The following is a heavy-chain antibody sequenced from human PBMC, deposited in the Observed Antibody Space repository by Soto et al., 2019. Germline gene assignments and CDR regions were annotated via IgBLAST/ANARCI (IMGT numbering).Heavy chain of an antibody. V-gene: IGHV4-39*01. CDR2: FYYSETI. CDR3: ARQGGLLRGVIGDGRV. CDR1: GGSISRSNFY. Sequence: SETLSLTCTVSGGSISRSNFYWGWIRQPPGKGLEWIGSFYYSETIYYNPSLKGRVTISVDTSKNQFSLKLSSVTAADTAVYFCARQGGLLRGVIGDGRVWGKGTTVTVSS. J-gene: IGHJ6*04. D-gene: IGHD3-10*01.